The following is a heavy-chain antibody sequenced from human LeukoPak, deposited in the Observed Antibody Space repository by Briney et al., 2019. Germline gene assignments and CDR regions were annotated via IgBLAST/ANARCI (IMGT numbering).Heavy chain of an antibody. Sequence: PSETLSLTCTVSGYSISSGYYWGWIRQPPGKGLEWIGSIYHSGSTYYNPSLKSRVTISVDTSKNQFSLKLSSVTAADTAVYYCARPSIAAGPGNWFDPWGQGTLVTVSS. J-gene: IGHJ5*02. V-gene: IGHV4-38-2*02. CDR2: IYHSGST. CDR3: ARPSIAAGPGNWFDP. D-gene: IGHD6-13*01. CDR1: GYSISSGYY.